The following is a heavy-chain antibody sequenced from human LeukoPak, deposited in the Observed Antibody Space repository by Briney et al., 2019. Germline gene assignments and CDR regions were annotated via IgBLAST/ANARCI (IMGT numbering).Heavy chain of an antibody. CDR1: GGSISSYY. J-gene: IGHJ6*02. CDR2: IYYSGST. D-gene: IGHD6-13*01. Sequence: SETLSPTCTVSGGSISSYYWSWIRQPPGKGLEWIGYIYYSGSTNYNPSLKSRVTISVDTSKNQFSLKLSSVTAADTAVYYCARGQTAGDYYYGMDVWGQGTTVTVSS. CDR3: ARGQTAGDYYYGMDV. V-gene: IGHV4-59*01.